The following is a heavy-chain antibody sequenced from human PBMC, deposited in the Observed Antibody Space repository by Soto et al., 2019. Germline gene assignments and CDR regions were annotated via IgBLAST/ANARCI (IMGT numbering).Heavy chain of an antibody. V-gene: IGHV3-23*01. Sequence: EVQLLESGGGLVQPGWYLTLSCAASGFTFSSYAMSWVRQAPAQGLQWVSGISGSGGSTYYADSVKGRFTISRDSSKNTLYLQMDSLRVEDTAVYYCAKKTDSSSPWGALDIWGQGTMVSV. CDR2: ISGSGGST. CDR1: GFTFSSYA. J-gene: IGHJ3*02. D-gene: IGHD6-19*01. CDR3: AKKTDSSSPWGALDI.